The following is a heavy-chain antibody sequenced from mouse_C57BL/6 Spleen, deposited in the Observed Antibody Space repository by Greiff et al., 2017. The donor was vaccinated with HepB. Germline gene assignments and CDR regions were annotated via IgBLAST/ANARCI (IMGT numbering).Heavy chain of an antibody. CDR3: AHYYGSGDFAY. CDR2: IYPGDGDT. J-gene: IGHJ3*01. V-gene: IGHV1-82*01. CDR1: GYAFSSSW. Sequence: QVHVKQSGPELVKPGASVKISCKASGYAFSSSWMNWVKQRPGKGLEWIGRIYPGDGDTNYNGKFKGKATLTADKSSSTAYMQLSSLTSEDSAVYFCAHYYGSGDFAYWGQGTLVTVSA. D-gene: IGHD1-1*01.